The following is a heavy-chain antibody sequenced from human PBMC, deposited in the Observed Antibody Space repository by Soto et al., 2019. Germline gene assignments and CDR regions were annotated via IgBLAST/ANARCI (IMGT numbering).Heavy chain of an antibody. CDR3: ARDPSYHGDYAYYMDV. D-gene: IGHD4-17*01. CDR2: INSDGSST. J-gene: IGHJ6*03. Sequence: WGSLRLSCASSGFTFSSYWMHWVRQAPGKGLVWVSRINSDGSSTSYADSVKGRFTISRDNAKNTLYLQMNSLRAEDTAVYYSARDPSYHGDYAYYMDVWGKGTTVTVSS. V-gene: IGHV3-74*01. CDR1: GFTFSSYW.